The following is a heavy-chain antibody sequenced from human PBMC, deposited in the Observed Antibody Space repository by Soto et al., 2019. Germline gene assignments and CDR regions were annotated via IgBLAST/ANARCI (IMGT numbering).Heavy chain of an antibody. CDR1: GYSFGSHG. CDR2: VWYDGSKE. V-gene: IGHV3-30*02. J-gene: IGHJ6*02. D-gene: IGHD2-8*01. Sequence: GGSLRLSCAGSGYSFGSHGIHWVRQAPGKGLEWLAIVWYDGSKEYYADSVKGRFTVSRDNSNNTLYLQRNSLRPDDTAVYYCAKVFHLRGSYYYGLDVWGQGTTVTVSS. CDR3: AKVFHLRGSYYYGLDV.